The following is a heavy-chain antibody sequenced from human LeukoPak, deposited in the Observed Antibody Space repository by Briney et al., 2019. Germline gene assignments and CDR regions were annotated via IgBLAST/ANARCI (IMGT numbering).Heavy chain of an antibody. V-gene: IGHV3-11*01. J-gene: IGHJ5*02. CDR1: GFTFSDYY. D-gene: IGHD3-10*01. CDR3: AKLSTFGDLSRVRFDP. CDR2: ISSSGSTI. Sequence: GGSLRLSCAASGFTFSDYYMSWIRQAPGKGLEWVSYISSSGSTIYYADSVKGRFTISRDNAKNSLYLQMNSLRAEDTAVYYCAKLSTFGDLSRVRFDPWGQGTLVTVSS.